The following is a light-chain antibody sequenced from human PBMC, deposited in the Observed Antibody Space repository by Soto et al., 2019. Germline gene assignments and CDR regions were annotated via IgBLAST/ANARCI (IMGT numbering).Light chain of an antibody. V-gene: IGKV3-20*01. CDR2: GAS. CDR3: QQYGSSPLIT. Sequence: EIVLTQSPGTLSLSPGERATLSCRASQSVSSSYLAWYQQKPGQAPRLLIYGASSRATGIPDRFSGSGSGTDFTFTISRLEPEDFAVYYCQQYGSSPLITFGQGTRPEIK. J-gene: IGKJ5*01. CDR1: QSVSSSY.